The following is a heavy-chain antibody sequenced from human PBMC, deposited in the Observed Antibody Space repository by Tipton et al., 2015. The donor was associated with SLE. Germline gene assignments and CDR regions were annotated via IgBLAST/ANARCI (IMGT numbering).Heavy chain of an antibody. V-gene: IGHV4-59*07. CDR3: ATSATRFDWFDP. CDR2: IYYSGST. D-gene: IGHD3-16*01. Sequence: TLSLTCTVSGDSISTYYGSWIRQPPGKGLEWIGYIYYSGSTNCNPSLKSRVSFSVDTSKNQFSLKVYSVTAADTAVYYCATSATRFDWFDPWGQGTLVTVSS. J-gene: IGHJ5*02. CDR1: GDSISTYY.